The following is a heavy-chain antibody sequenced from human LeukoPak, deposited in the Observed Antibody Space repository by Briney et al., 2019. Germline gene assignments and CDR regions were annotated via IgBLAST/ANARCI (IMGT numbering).Heavy chain of an antibody. CDR1: GVTFSSYG. D-gene: IGHD6-19*01. Sequence: PGRSLRLSCAASGVTFSSYGMHWVRQAPGKGPEWVAVIWYDGSNKYYADSVKGRFTISRDNSKNTLYLQMNSLRAEDTAVCYCASSNSSGWLDYWGQGTLVTVSS. CDR2: IWYDGSNK. V-gene: IGHV3-33*01. CDR3: ASSNSSGWLDY. J-gene: IGHJ4*02.